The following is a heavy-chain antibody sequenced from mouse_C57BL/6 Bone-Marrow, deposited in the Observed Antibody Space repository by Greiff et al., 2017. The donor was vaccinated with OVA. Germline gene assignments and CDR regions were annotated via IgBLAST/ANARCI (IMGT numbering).Heavy chain of an antibody. J-gene: IGHJ1*03. CDR3: SRDAIYYGNYGGYWYFDV. CDR1: GFTFSDFY. V-gene: IGHV7-1*01. CDR2: SRNKANDYTT. Sequence: EVKVVESGGGLVQSGRSLRLSCATSGFTFSDFYMEWVRQAPGKGLEWIAASRNKANDYTTAYSASVKGRFIVSRDTSQSCLYLQMNALRAEDTAIYYCSRDAIYYGNYGGYWYFDVWGTGTTVTVSS. D-gene: IGHD2-1*01.